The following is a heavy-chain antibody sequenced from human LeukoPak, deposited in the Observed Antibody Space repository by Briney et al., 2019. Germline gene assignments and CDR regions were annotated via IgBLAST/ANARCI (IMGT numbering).Heavy chain of an antibody. Sequence: GGSLRLSCAASGFTVSSNYMTWVRQAPGKGLEWVSVIYSDGTTYYADSLKGRFTISRDNSKNTLYLQVNSLTVEDTAVYYCARGPMSGSYYIDYWGQGTLVTVSS. J-gene: IGHJ4*02. V-gene: IGHV3-66*01. CDR2: IYSDGTT. CDR3: ARGPMSGSYYIDY. CDR1: GFTVSSNY. D-gene: IGHD1-26*01.